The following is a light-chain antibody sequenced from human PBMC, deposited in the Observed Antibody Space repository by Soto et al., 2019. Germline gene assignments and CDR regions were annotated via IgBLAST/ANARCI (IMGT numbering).Light chain of an antibody. CDR1: QGISSY. V-gene: IGKV1-8*01. J-gene: IGKJ1*01. CDR2: AAS. CDR3: QQYYSYPWT. Sequence: AIRMTQSPSSFSASTGDRVTITCRASQGISSYLAWYQQKPGKAPKLLIYAASTLQSGVPSRFSGSGSGTXXXXXXXCLQSEDFATYYCQQYYSYPWTFGQGTKVEIK.